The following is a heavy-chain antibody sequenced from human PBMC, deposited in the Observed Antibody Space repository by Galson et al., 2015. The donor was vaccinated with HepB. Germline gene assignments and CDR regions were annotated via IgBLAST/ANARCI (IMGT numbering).Heavy chain of an antibody. CDR2: INSDGSST. J-gene: IGHJ3*02. V-gene: IGHV3-74*01. CDR3: ARTAEYNWNGGAFDI. CDR1: GFTFSSYW. D-gene: IGHD1-1*01. Sequence: SLRLSCAASGFTFSSYWMHWVRQAPGKGLVWVSRINSDGSSTSYADSVKGRFTISRDNAKNTLYLQMNSLRAEDTAVYYCARTAEYNWNGGAFDIWGQGTMVTVSS.